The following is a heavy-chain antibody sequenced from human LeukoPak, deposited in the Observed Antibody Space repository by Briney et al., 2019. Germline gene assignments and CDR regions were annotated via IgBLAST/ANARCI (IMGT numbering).Heavy chain of an antibody. D-gene: IGHD4-23*01. CDR1: GGSISSISSNNYH. Sequence: MASETLSLTCIVSGGSISSISSNNYHWGWIRQPPGKGLEWIGSIYYSGSTYYNPSLKSRATISVDTSKNQFSLKLSSVTAADTALYYCAREMGVVTAHGIDVWGQGTTVTVSS. V-gene: IGHV4-39*02. J-gene: IGHJ6*02. CDR2: IYYSGST. CDR3: AREMGVVTAHGIDV.